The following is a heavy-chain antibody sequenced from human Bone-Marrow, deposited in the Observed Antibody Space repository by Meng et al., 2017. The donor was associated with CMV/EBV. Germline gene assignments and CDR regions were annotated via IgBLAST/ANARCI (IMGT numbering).Heavy chain of an antibody. CDR3: ARTYGKAFDI. CDR1: GGSISSYY. D-gene: IGHD4-17*01. CDR2: IYYSGST. J-gene: IGHJ3*02. V-gene: IGHV4-59*01. Sequence: SETLSLTCTVSGGSISSYYWSWIRQPPGKGLEWIGYIYYSGSTNYNPSLKSRVTISVDTSKNQFSLKLSSVTAADTAVYYCARTYGKAFDIWGQGTMVTVSS.